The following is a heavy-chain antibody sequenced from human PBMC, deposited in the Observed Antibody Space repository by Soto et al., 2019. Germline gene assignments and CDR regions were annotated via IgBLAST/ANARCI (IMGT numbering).Heavy chain of an antibody. CDR1: GITFTDYG. V-gene: IGHV3-21*01. CDR3: AAYLPSTWYSDLDY. D-gene: IGHD2-15*01. CDR2: ISSSGPYT. J-gene: IGHJ4*02. Sequence: EVQLVESGGGLVKPGGSLRLSCAASGITFTDYGFNWVRQASGKGLEWVSSISSSGPYTSYADSVKGRFTLSRDNAKNSLPLHMNDLRAEDMDVYDCAAYLPSTWYSDLDYWGQGALVTVSS.